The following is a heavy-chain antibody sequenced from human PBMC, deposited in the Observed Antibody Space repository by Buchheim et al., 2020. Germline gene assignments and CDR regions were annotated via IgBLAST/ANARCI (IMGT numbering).Heavy chain of an antibody. D-gene: IGHD3-9*01. CDR1: DGSISSGGYS. CDR3: ARNQGDILTGYYGGWFDP. J-gene: IGHJ5*02. CDR2: IYHSGST. Sequence: QLQLQESGSGLVKPSQTLSLTCAVSDGSISSGGYSWSWIRQPPGKGLEWIGYIYHSGSTYYNPSLKSRVTISVDRSKNQFSLKLSSVTAADTAVYYCARNQGDILTGYYGGWFDPWGQGTL. V-gene: IGHV4-30-2*01.